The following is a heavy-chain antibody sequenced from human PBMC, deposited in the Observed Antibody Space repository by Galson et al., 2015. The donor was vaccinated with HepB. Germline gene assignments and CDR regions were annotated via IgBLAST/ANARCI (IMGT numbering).Heavy chain of an antibody. V-gene: IGHV1-3*01. Sequence: SVKVSCKASGYTFTSYAMHWVRQAPGQRLEWMGWINAGNGNTKYSQKFQGRVTITRDTSASTAYMELSSLRSEDTAVYYCARDPNSSGWYGYYYYMDVWGKGTTVTVSS. J-gene: IGHJ6*03. D-gene: IGHD6-19*01. CDR3: ARDPNSSGWYGYYYYMDV. CDR1: GYTFTSYA. CDR2: INAGNGNT.